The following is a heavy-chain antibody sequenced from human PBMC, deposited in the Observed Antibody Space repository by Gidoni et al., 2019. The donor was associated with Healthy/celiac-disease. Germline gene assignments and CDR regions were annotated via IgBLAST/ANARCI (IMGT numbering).Heavy chain of an antibody. CDR2: IKSKTDGGTT. V-gene: IGHV3-15*01. CDR3: TTDRYCSSTSCSYYYYGMDV. D-gene: IGHD2-2*01. Sequence: EVQLVESGGGLVKPGGSLRLSCAASGFPFSNAWVSWVRQAPGKGLEWVGRIKSKTDGGTTDYAAPVKGRFTISRDDSKNTLYLQMNSLKTEDTAVYYCTTDRYCSSTSCSYYYYGMDVWGQGTTVTVSS. CDR1: GFPFSNAW. J-gene: IGHJ6*02.